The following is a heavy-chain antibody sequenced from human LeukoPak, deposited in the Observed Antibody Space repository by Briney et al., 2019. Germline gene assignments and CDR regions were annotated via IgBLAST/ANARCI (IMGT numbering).Heavy chain of an antibody. D-gene: IGHD1-1*01. V-gene: IGHV3-53*01. CDR2: IYSGGST. J-gene: IGHJ2*01. CDR1: GFTVSSNY. Sequence: PGGSLRLSCAASGFTVSSNYMSWVRQAPGKGLEWVSVIYSGGSTYYADSVKGRFTISRDNSKNTLYLQMNSLRAEDTAVYYCARDPAGAAGERGWYFDLWGRGTLVTVSS. CDR3: ARDPAGAAGERGWYFDL.